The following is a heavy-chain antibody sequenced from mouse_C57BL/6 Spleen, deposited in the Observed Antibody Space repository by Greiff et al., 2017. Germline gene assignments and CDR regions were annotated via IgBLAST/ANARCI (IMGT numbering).Heavy chain of an antibody. J-gene: IGHJ1*03. Sequence: EVMLVESGGGLVQPGGSLKLSCAASGFTFSDYYMYWVRQTPEKRLEWVAYISNGGGSTYYPDTVKGRFTISRDNAKNTLYLQMSRLKSEDTAMYYCARRGNSDWYFDVWGTGTTVTVSS. CDR1: GFTFSDYY. CDR3: ARRGNSDWYFDV. D-gene: IGHD2-1*01. V-gene: IGHV5-12*01. CDR2: ISNGGGST.